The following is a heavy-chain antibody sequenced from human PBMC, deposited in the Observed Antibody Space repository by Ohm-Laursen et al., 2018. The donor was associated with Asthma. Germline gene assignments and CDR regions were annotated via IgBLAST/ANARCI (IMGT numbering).Heavy chain of an antibody. CDR2: ITSGSDII. CDR1: GFTFDDYA. J-gene: IGHJ4*02. CDR3: VRAPDYFSLFEY. V-gene: IGHV3-48*01. Sequence: SLRLSCTASGFTFDDYAMHWVRQAPGKGPEWLAFITSGSDIIHYADSVEGRFTISRDNAKKSVYLQMKSLRVEDTAVYYCVRAPDYFSLFEYWGQGTLVTVSS. D-gene: IGHD1-14*01.